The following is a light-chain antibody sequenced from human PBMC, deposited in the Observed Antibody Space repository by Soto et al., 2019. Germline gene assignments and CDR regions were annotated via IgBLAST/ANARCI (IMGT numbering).Light chain of an antibody. V-gene: IGKV3-20*01. CDR1: QSVSTNY. J-gene: IGKJ1*01. CDR2: GAS. Sequence: EIVLTQSPGTLSFSPGERATLSCRASQSVSTNYLAWYQRKPGQAPRLLIYGASNRATGIPDRFSGSGSGTDFTLTITRLEPEDFAVYYCQQYGSSPPTFGQGTKVEIK. CDR3: QQYGSSPPT.